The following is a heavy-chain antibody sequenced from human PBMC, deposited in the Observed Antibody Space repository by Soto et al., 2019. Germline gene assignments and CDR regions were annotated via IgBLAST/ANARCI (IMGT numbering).Heavy chain of an antibody. V-gene: IGHV3-21*01. Sequence: EVQLVESGGGLVKPGGSLRLSCAASGFTFSSYSMNWVRQAPGKGLEWVSSISSSSSYIYYADSVKGRFTISRDNAKNSLYLQMNRLRAEDTAVYYCARDQKPLPSSMGEQRVVWGPGTTVTVSS. J-gene: IGHJ6*02. CDR2: ISSSSSYI. D-gene: IGHD3-16*01. CDR1: GFTFSSYS. CDR3: ARDQKPLPSSMGEQRVV.